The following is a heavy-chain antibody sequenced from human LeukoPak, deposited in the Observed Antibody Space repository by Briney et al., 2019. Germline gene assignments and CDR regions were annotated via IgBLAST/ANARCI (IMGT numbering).Heavy chain of an antibody. CDR2: IYYSGST. Sequence: SETLSLTCTVSGGSISSYYWSWIRQPPGKGLEWIGYIYYSGSTNYNPSLKSRVTISVDTSKNQFSLKLSSVTAADTAVYYCVRSTYAQRAFDIWGQGTMVTVSS. J-gene: IGHJ3*02. CDR3: VRSTYAQRAFDI. CDR1: GGSISSYY. D-gene: IGHD3-16*01. V-gene: IGHV4-59*01.